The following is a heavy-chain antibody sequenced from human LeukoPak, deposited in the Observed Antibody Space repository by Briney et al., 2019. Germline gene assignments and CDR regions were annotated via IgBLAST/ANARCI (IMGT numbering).Heavy chain of an antibody. J-gene: IGHJ4*02. Sequence: GASVKVSCKASGYTFTSFLMHWVRQAPGQRLEWMGWINTGNGNTKYSQKFQGRVTITRDTSASTAYMELSSLRSEDTAVFYCAREGGNSDFDYWGQGTLVTVSS. CDR3: AREGGNSDFDY. V-gene: IGHV1-3*04. CDR2: INTGNGNT. CDR1: GYTFTSFL. D-gene: IGHD4-23*01.